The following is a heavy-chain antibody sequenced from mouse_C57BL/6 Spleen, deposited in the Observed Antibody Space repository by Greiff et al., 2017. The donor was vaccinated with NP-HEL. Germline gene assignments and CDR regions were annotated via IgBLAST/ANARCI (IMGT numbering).Heavy chain of an antibody. V-gene: IGHV2-2*01. J-gene: IGHJ4*01. CDR3: ARKRDDYDGYAMDY. CDR2: IWSGGST. Sequence: VKLQESGPGLVQPSQSLSITCTVSGFSLTSYGVHWVRQSPGKGLEWLGVIWSGGSTDYNAAFTSRLSISKDNSKSQVFFKMNSLQADDTAIYYCARKRDDYDGYAMDYWGQGTSVTVSS. D-gene: IGHD2-4*01. CDR1: GFSLTSYG.